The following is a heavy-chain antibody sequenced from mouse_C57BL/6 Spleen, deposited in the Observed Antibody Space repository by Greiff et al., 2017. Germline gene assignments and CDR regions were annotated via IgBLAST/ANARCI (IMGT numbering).Heavy chain of an antibody. CDR2: INPGSGGT. CDR3: ARLGDSFAY. J-gene: IGHJ3*01. V-gene: IGHV1-54*01. CDR1: GYAFTNYL. Sequence: VQLQQSGAELVWPGTSVKVSCKASGYAFTNYLIEWVKQRPGQGLEWIGVINPGSGGTNYNEKFKGKATLTADKSSSTAYMQLSSLTSEDSAVYFCARLGDSFAYWGQGTLVTVSA. D-gene: IGHD2-13*01.